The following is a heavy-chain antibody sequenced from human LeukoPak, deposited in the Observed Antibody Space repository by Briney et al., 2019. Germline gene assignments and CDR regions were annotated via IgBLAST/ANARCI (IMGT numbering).Heavy chain of an antibody. V-gene: IGHV4-38-2*01. D-gene: IGHD1-26*01. CDR2: IYHSGST. J-gene: IGHJ4*02. Sequence: SETLSLTCAVSGYSISSGYYWGWIRQPPGKGLEWIGNIYHSGSTYYNPSLQSRVTISVDTSKNQFSLKLSSVTAADTAVYYCARVGGSFEPLDYWGQGTLVTVSS. CDR1: GYSISSGYY. CDR3: ARVGGSFEPLDY.